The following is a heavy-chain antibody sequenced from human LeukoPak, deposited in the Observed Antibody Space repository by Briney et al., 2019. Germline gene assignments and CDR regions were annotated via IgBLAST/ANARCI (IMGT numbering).Heavy chain of an antibody. CDR1: GGTFSNYG. J-gene: IGHJ4*02. Sequence: GSSVKVSCKASGGTFSNYGISWVRQAPGQGLEWMGWISAYNGNTNYAQKLQGRVTMTTDTSTSTAYMELRSLRSDDTAVYYCARRLILRYFDWLNDYWGQGTLVTVSS. D-gene: IGHD3-9*01. CDR3: ARRLILRYFDWLNDY. V-gene: IGHV1-18*01. CDR2: ISAYNGNT.